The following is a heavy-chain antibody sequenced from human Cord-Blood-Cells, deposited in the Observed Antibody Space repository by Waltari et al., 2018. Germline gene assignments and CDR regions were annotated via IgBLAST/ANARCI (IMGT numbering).Heavy chain of an antibody. V-gene: IGHV1-24*01. Sequence: QFQLVQSGAEVKKPGASVKVCGKVSGYTLTELSMHWVRQAPGTGLEWMGGFDPEDGETIYAQKFQGRVTMTEDTSTDTAYMELSSLRSEDTAVYYCATGRSNIVVRTENGMDVWGQGTTVTVSS. CDR1: GYTLTELS. J-gene: IGHJ6*02. CDR2: FDPEDGET. CDR3: ATGRSNIVVRTENGMDV. D-gene: IGHD2-2*01.